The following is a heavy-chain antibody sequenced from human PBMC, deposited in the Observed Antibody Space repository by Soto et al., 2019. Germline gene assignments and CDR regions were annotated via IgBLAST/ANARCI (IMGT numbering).Heavy chain of an antibody. Sequence: SQTLSLTCFISGDSVSSNSAAWNWIWQSPSRSLEWLGRTYYRSKWYNDYAVSVKSRITINPDTSKNQFSLHLNSVTPEATALYYCARDVPFSGHEGLDYWVQGTLVTVSS. D-gene: IGHD5-12*01. CDR2: TYYRSKWYN. V-gene: IGHV6-1*01. CDR3: ARDVPFSGHEGLDY. CDR1: GDSVSSNSAA. J-gene: IGHJ4*02.